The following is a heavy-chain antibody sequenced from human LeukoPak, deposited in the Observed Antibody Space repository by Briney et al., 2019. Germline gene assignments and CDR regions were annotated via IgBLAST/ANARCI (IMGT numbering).Heavy chain of an antibody. D-gene: IGHD5-24*01. Sequence: SETLSLTCAVYGGSFSGYYWSWIRQPPGKGLEWIGEINHSGSTNYNPSLKSRVTISVGTSKNQFSLKLSSVTAADTAVYYCARVEMATISRRRYFDYWGQGTLVTVSS. CDR1: GGSFSGYY. CDR2: INHSGST. J-gene: IGHJ4*02. V-gene: IGHV4-34*01. CDR3: ARVEMATISRRRYFDY.